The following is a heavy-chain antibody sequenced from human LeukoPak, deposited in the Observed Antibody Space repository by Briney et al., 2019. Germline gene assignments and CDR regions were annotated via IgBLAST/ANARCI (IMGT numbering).Heavy chain of an antibody. CDR3: ARRQQVDY. CDR2: ISGGGGST. CDR1: GFTLSSYA. V-gene: IGHV3-23*01. D-gene: IGHD1-1*01. J-gene: IGHJ4*02. Sequence: PWGSLRLSCAASGFTLSSYAMTWVRQAPGKGLEWVSSISGGGGSTYYAESVKGRFTISRDKLKNKLYLQMNSLRAEDTAVYYCARRQQVDYWGQGTLVTVSS.